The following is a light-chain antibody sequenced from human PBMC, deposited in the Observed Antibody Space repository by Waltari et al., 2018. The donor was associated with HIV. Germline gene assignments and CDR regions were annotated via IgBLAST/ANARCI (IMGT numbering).Light chain of an antibody. CDR1: SRDVGRYNY. CDR3: CSYTSSDSYV. CDR2: EVS. Sequence: QSALTQPASVSGSPGQSITISCTGASRDVGRYNYVSWYQQYPGKAPKLISYEVSSRPSGVSNRFSASKSGNTASLTISGLLAEDEADYYCCSYTSSDSYVFGTGTKVTVL. J-gene: IGLJ1*01. V-gene: IGLV2-14*01.